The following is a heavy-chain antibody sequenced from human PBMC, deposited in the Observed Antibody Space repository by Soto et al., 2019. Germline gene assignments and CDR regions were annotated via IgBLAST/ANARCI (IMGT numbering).Heavy chain of an antibody. CDR3: ACPSYSNYYYGMDV. V-gene: IGHV1-69*12. CDR2: IIPIFGTA. J-gene: IGHJ6*02. D-gene: IGHD4-4*01. CDR1: GGTFSSYA. Sequence: QVQLVQSGAEVKKPGSSVKVSCKASGGTFSSYAISWVRQAPGQGLEWMGGIIPIFGTANYAQKFQGRVTMTADESTSTAYMELSSLRSEDTAVYYWACPSYSNYYYGMDVWGQGTTVTVSS.